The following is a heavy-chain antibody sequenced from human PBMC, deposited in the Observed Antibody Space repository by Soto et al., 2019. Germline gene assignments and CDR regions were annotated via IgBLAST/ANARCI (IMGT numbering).Heavy chain of an antibody. V-gene: IGHV3-66*01. CDR2: MYSGGST. CDR3: TRDSSPAVTADS. J-gene: IGHJ4*02. CDR1: GFTVSGSY. Sequence: EVQLVESGGGLVQPGGSLRLSCAAFGFTVSGSYMTWVRQAPGKGLEWVSVMYSGGSTYYADSVKGRFTVSRDTSKNTMYLQMTILRAGDTAVYYCTRDSSPAVTADSWGQGTLVNVSS. D-gene: IGHD4-17*01.